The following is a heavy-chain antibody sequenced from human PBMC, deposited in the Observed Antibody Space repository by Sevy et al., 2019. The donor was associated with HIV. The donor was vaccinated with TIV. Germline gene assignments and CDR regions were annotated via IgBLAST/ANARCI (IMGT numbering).Heavy chain of an antibody. CDR1: GYTFTSYG. J-gene: IGHJ5*02. Sequence: ASVKVSCKASGYTFTSYGISWVRQAPGQGLEWMGWISAYNGNTNYAQKLQGRVTMTTDTSTSTAYMELRSLRSDDTAVYYCARELPRGGWFGELRGRFDPWGQGTLVTVSS. CDR3: ARELPRGGWFGELRGRFDP. CDR2: ISAYNGNT. V-gene: IGHV1-18*01. D-gene: IGHD3-10*01.